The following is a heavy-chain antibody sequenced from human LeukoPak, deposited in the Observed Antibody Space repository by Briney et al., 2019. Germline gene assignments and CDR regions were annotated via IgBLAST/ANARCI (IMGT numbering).Heavy chain of an antibody. CDR1: GFTFGNYW. J-gene: IGHJ5*02. D-gene: IGHD2-2*01. CDR3: ARVPYCSSTSCFSWFDP. Sequence: GGSLRLSCAASGFTFGNYWMHWVRQAPGKRLVWVSRINSDGSSTDYADSVKGRFTISRDNAKNTLYLQMNSLRAEDTAVYYCARVPYCSSTSCFSWFDPWGQGTLVTVSS. V-gene: IGHV3-74*01. CDR2: INSDGSST.